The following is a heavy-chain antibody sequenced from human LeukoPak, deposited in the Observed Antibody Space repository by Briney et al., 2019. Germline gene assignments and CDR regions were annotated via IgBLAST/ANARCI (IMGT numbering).Heavy chain of an antibody. Sequence: GGSLRLSCAASGFILSNYAMTWVRQAPGKGLQWVSAISGDAIYTYYLDSVKGRFTTSRDNSENTLFLQMNSLRADDTAVYYCAKNYGTSRPFYDYWGQGIVVTVSS. J-gene: IGHJ4*02. D-gene: IGHD4-17*01. CDR3: AKNYGTSRPFYDY. CDR2: ISGDAIYT. CDR1: GFILSNYA. V-gene: IGHV3-23*01.